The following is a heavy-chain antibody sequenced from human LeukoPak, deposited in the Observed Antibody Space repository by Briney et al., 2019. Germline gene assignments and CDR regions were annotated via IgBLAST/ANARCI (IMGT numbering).Heavy chain of an antibody. J-gene: IGHJ5*02. CDR1: GFTFSSYA. CDR2: ISYDGSNK. D-gene: IGHD6-13*01. Sequence: GRSLRLSCAASGFTFSSYAMHWVRQAPGKGLEWVAVISYDGSNKYYADSVKGRFTISRDNSKNTLYLQMNSLRAEDTAVYYCARDRGGFSGSSWHNWFDPWGQGTLVTVSS. CDR3: ARDRGGFSGSSWHNWFDP. V-gene: IGHV3-30*04.